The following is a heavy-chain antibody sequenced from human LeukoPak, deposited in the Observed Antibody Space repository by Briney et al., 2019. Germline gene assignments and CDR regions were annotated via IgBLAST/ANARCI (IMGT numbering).Heavy chain of an antibody. CDR3: ARGQRDCSSTSCYILAFHRRKQKFDP. J-gene: IGHJ5*02. D-gene: IGHD2-2*02. Sequence: PSETLSLTCAVYGGSFSGYYWSWIRQPPGKGLEWIGEINHSGSTNYNPSLKSRVTISVDTSKNQFSLKLSSVTAADTAVYYCARGQRDCSSTSCYILAFHRRKQKFDPWGQGTLVTVSS. V-gene: IGHV4-34*01. CDR1: GGSFSGYY. CDR2: INHSGST.